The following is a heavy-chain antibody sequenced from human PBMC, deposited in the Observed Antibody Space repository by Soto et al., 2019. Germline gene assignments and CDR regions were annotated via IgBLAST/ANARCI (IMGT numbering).Heavy chain of an antibody. CDR1: GFTFSCYS. D-gene: IGHD2-2*01. CDR3: ARARRYCSSTSCSPGYYGMDV. J-gene: IGHJ6*02. V-gene: IGHV3-21*01. CDR2: ISSSSSYI. Sequence: GGSLRLSCAASGFTFSCYSINWVRQAPGKGLEWVSSISSSSSYIYYADSVKGRFTISRDNAKNSLYLQMNSLRAEDTAVYYCARARRYCSSTSCSPGYYGMDVWGQGTTVTVSS.